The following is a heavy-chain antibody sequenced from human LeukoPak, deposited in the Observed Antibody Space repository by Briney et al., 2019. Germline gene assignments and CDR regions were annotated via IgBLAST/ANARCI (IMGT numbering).Heavy chain of an antibody. V-gene: IGHV4-59*01. D-gene: IGHD1-26*01. Sequence: PSETLSLICTVTGDSITSYYWSWVRQTPEKGLEWIGYIHYSGRIKYNPSLKSRVTLSVDTSKNQFSLKLNSVTSADTAVYYCVGGSYLIDNWGQGNLVTVSS. J-gene: IGHJ4*02. CDR1: GDSITSYY. CDR3: VGGSYLIDN. CDR2: IHYSGRI.